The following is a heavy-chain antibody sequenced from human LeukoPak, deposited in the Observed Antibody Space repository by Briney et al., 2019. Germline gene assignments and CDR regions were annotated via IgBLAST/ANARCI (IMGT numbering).Heavy chain of an antibody. Sequence: GGSLRLSCAASGFTFSSYAMHWVRQAPGKGLEYVSAISSNGGSTYYANSVKGRFTISRDNSKNTLYLQMGSLRAEDMAVYYCARGGVRLSGAFDIWGQGTMVTVSS. V-gene: IGHV3-64*01. CDR1: GFTFSSYA. D-gene: IGHD2/OR15-2a*01. CDR3: ARGGVRLSGAFDI. CDR2: ISSNGGST. J-gene: IGHJ3*02.